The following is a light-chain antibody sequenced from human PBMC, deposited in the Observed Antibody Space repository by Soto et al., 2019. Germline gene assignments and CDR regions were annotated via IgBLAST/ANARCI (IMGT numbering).Light chain of an antibody. V-gene: IGKV2-28*01. CDR2: LGS. Sequence: DTVLTQSPPSLPVTPGESASISCRSSQSLLHSNGYNYLDWYLQKPGQSPQLLIYLGSTRASGVPDRFSGSGSGTEFTLTISRVEAEDVRIYHCMQALQTPYTFGQGTKLEIK. CDR3: MQALQTPYT. CDR1: QSLLHSNGYNY. J-gene: IGKJ2*01.